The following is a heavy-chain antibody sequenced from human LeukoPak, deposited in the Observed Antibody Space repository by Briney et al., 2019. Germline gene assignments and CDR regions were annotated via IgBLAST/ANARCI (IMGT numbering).Heavy chain of an antibody. CDR1: GFTFNSYA. V-gene: IGHV3-23*01. Sequence: GGSLRLSCAASGFTFNSYAMTWVRQAPGKGLEWVSAISVSGGTTDYADSVKGRFTISRDNSKNTLYLQMNSLRAEDTAVYYCAASWSSSWYQNWFDPWGQGTLVTVSS. J-gene: IGHJ5*02. CDR3: AASWSSSWYQNWFDP. D-gene: IGHD6-13*01. CDR2: ISVSGGTT.